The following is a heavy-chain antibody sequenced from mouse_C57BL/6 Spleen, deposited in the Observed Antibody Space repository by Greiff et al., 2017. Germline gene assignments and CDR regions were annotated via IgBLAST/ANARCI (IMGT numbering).Heavy chain of an antibody. CDR2: ISSGGSYT. V-gene: IGHV5-6*01. Sequence: EVQVVESGGDLVKPGGSLKLSCAASGFTFSSYGMSWVRQTPDKRLEWVATISSGGSYTYYPDSVKGRFTISRDNAKNTLYLQMSRLKSEDTAIYYCARHRNYEWYFDVWGTGTTVTVSS. J-gene: IGHJ1*03. D-gene: IGHD2-1*01. CDR3: ARHRNYEWYFDV. CDR1: GFTFSSYG.